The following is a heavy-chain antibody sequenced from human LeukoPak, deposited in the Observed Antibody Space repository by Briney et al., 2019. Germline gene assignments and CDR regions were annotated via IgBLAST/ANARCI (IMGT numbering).Heavy chain of an antibody. V-gene: IGHV3-21*06. Sequence: GGSLRLSCAGTGFTISTYSMNWVRQTPDKGLEWVSSVSSDSHFIFYADSVKGRFTISRDNAKNSLYLQMNSLRAEDTAVYYCARVIAVTSLYYFDYWGQGTLVTVSS. D-gene: IGHD4-17*01. CDR1: GFTISTYS. CDR3: ARVIAVTSLYYFDY. CDR2: VSSDSHFI. J-gene: IGHJ4*02.